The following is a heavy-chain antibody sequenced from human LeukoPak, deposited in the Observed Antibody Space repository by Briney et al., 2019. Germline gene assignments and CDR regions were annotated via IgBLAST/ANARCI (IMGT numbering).Heavy chain of an antibody. Sequence: ASVKVSCKASGGTFSSYAISWVRQAPGQGPEWMGRIIPILGIANYAQKFQGRVTITADKSTSAAYMELSSLRSEDTAVYYCARDPSQLILFDYWGQGTLVTVSS. CDR3: ARDPSQLILFDY. CDR2: IIPILGIA. D-gene: IGHD1-1*01. V-gene: IGHV1-69*04. J-gene: IGHJ4*02. CDR1: GGTFSSYA.